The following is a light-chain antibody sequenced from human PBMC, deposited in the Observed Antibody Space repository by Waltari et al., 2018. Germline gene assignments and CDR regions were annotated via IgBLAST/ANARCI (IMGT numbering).Light chain of an antibody. CDR1: NTGYTG. CDR2: DEN. J-gene: IGLJ2*01. Sequence: SYVLTQPPSVSVAPGQTARITCGADNTGYTGVHWYQQKSGQAPVLVVFDENARPSGIPDRISGAKSESTAALTISRVEAGDEADYYCQLWDSDSDHWIFGGGTKLTVL. CDR3: QLWDSDSDHWI. V-gene: IGLV3-21*02.